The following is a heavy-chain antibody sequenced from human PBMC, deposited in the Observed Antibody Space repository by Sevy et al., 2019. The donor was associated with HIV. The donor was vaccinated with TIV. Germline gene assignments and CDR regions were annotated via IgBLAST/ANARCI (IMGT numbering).Heavy chain of an antibody. Sequence: GGSLRLSCVASGFTLNSYGMSWVRQAPGKGLEWVANIKQDGSVRYYVDSVKGRFTISRDNARNLVYLQMNSLRVEDTAIYYCVRAIAADGRFWGQGTLVTVSS. V-gene: IGHV3-7*01. CDR3: VRAIAADGRF. D-gene: IGHD6-13*01. CDR2: IKQDGSVR. J-gene: IGHJ4*02. CDR1: GFTLNSYG.